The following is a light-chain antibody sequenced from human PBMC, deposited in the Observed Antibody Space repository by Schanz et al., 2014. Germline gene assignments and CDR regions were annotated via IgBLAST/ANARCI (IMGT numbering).Light chain of an antibody. Sequence: EIVLTQSPATLSLSPGARATLSCRASQSVSSYLAWYQQKPGQAPRLLIYDSSNRATGTPARFSGSGSGTDFTLTISGLEREDFAVYYCQHRNNWQWTFGQGTKVEI. CDR3: QHRNNWQWT. V-gene: IGKV3-11*01. CDR1: QSVSSY. J-gene: IGKJ1*01. CDR2: DSS.